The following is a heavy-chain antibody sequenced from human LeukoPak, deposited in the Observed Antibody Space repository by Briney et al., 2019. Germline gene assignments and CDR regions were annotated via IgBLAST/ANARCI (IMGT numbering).Heavy chain of an antibody. CDR3: ARFYASGSSFDY. CDR1: GGSISSGGYS. J-gene: IGHJ4*02. CDR2: IFHSGST. Sequence: SDTLSLTCAVSGGSISSGGYSWSWIRQPPGEGLEWIGYIFHSGSTYYNPSLKSRVTISVDRSKNQFSLKLSSVTAADTGVYYCARFYASGSSFDYWGQGTLVTVSS. D-gene: IGHD3-10*01. V-gene: IGHV4-30-2*01.